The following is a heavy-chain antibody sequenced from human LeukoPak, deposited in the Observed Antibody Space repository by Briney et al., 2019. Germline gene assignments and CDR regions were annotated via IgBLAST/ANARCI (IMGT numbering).Heavy chain of an antibody. V-gene: IGHV3-74*01. Sequence: GSLRLSFATSGFPFTSYWMHWVRQVAGKGLGWLARVDHGGRGTNYADSVKGRFTISRDNAKSTVYLQMNSLRVEDTAVYYCITDLGWGQGTLVTVSS. D-gene: IGHD1-14*01. CDR1: GFPFTSYW. J-gene: IGHJ4*02. CDR2: VDHGGRGT. CDR3: ITDLG.